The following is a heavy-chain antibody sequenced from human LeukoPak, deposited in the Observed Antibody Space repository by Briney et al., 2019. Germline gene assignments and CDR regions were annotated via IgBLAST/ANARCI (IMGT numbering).Heavy chain of an antibody. V-gene: IGHV3-66*01. Sequence: PGGSLRLSCAASGFTVSNNYMSWVRQAPGKGLERVSVIYSGGSTYYADSLKGRFTISRDNSKNTLYLQMNSLRAEDTAVYYCARGFNSLYGMDVWGQGTTVTVSS. D-gene: IGHD2-21*01. CDR1: GFTVSNNY. CDR2: IYSGGST. J-gene: IGHJ6*02. CDR3: ARGFNSLYGMDV.